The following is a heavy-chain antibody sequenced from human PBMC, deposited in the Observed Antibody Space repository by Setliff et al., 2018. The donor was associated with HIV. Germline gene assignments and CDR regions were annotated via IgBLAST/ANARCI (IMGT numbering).Heavy chain of an antibody. J-gene: IGHJ3*02. CDR1: GGSISRRDYC. CDR3: ARHSIAVVIGVPERDDAFDI. CDR2: VYYTWNT. D-gene: IGHD2-21*01. Sequence: SEALSLTCTVSGGSISRRDYCWGWIRQPPGKGLEWIGSVYYTWNTYYNPSLKSRVTVSVDTSKNQFSLKLSSVTAADTAVYYCARHSIAVVIGVPERDDAFDIWGHGTMVTVSS. V-gene: IGHV4-39*01.